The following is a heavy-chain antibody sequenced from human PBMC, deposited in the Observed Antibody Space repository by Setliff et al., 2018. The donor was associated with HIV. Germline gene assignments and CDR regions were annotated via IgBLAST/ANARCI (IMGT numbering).Heavy chain of an antibody. CDR2: IIPIFGIR. J-gene: IGHJ5*02. CDR3: VRGSIAAGFNWFDP. D-gene: IGHD6-13*01. Sequence: SVKVSCKASGGTFSRNAINWVRQAPGQGLEWMGGIIPIFGIRHYAQKFEGRVTITTDESTGTAFMELSSLTSADTAVYYCVRGSIAAGFNWFDPWGQGTLVTVSS. V-gene: IGHV1-69*05. CDR1: GGTFSRNA.